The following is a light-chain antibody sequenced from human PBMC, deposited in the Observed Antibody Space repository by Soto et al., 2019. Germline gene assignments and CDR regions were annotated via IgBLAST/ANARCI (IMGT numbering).Light chain of an antibody. CDR3: QQRFT. V-gene: IGKV3-11*01. Sequence: EIVLTQSPATLSLSPGERATLSCTASQSISDYLAWYQHRPGQAPRLLIYDASTRATGVPARFSGSGSGTDLTLTISNLEPGDFAVYYCQQRFTFGPGTKVDIK. CDR1: QSISDY. CDR2: DAS. J-gene: IGKJ3*01.